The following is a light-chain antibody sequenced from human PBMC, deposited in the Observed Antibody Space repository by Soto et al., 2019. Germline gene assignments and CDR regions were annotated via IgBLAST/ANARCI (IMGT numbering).Light chain of an antibody. CDR2: GVS. V-gene: IGLV2-14*01. CDR3: SSYTRRSNIV. CDR1: SSDVGGYNY. Sequence: QSVLTQPASVSGSPGQSITISCTGTSSDVGGYNYVPWYQHHPDKAPKLIIFGVSNRPAGISNRFSGSKSGNMASLTISGLQAEDEADYYCSSYTRRSNIVFGTGTQLTVL. J-gene: IGLJ1*01.